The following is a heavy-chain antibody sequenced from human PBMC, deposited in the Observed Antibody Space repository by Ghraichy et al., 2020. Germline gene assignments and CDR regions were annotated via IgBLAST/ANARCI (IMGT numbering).Heavy chain of an antibody. CDR2: IYYSGST. CDR3: ARGIGSGVFVY. V-gene: IGHV4-59*01. CDR1: VGSISSYY. Sequence: SETLSLTCTVSVGSISSYYWSWIRQPPGKGLEWIGYIYYSGSTNYNPSLKSRVTISVDTSKNQFSLKLSSVTAADTAVYYCARGIGSGVFVYWGQGTLVTVSS. J-gene: IGHJ4*02. D-gene: IGHD3-10*01.